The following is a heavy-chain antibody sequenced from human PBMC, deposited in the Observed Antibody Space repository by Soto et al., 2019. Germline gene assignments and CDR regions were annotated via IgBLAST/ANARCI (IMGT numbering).Heavy chain of an antibody. CDR3: AKDQRVVGATRGYIDY. J-gene: IGHJ4*02. CDR1: GFTFNSFG. CDR2: ISNDGSYQ. Sequence: PGGSLRLSCAGPGFTFNSFGMHWVRQAPGKGLEWVAVISNDGSYQYHADSVKGRFIISRDNSKNTLFLQMNGLRAEDTTVYYCAKDQRVVGATRGYIDYWGQGILVPSPQ. D-gene: IGHD1-26*01. V-gene: IGHV3-30*18.